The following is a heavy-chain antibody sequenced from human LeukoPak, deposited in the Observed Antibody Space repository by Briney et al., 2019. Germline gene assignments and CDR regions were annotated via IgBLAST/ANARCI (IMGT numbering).Heavy chain of an antibody. CDR3: AHRVVADDTLDY. J-gene: IGHJ4*02. Sequence: SGPALVKPTQTLTLTCTFSGFSLSTRGVGVGWIRQPPGKALEWLALIYWDDDKRYSPSLKSRLTITKNTSKNQVVLTMTNMDPVDTATYYCAHRVVADDTLDYWGQGTLVTVSS. D-gene: IGHD2-15*01. V-gene: IGHV2-5*02. CDR1: GFSLSTRGVG. CDR2: IYWDDDK.